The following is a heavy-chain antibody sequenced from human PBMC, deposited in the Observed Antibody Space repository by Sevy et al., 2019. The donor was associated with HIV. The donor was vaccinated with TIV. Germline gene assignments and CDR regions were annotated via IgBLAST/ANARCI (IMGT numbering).Heavy chain of an antibody. CDR1: GGSFSGYY. CDR3: ARGLIRSTIFGVVNREGYFDY. J-gene: IGHJ4*02. D-gene: IGHD3-3*01. Sequence: SETLSLTCAVYGGSFSGYYWSWIRQPPGKGLEWIGEINHSGSTNYNPSLKSRVTISVDTSKNQFSLKLSSVTAADTAVYYCARGLIRSTIFGVVNREGYFDYWGQGTLVTVSS. CDR2: INHSGST. V-gene: IGHV4-34*01.